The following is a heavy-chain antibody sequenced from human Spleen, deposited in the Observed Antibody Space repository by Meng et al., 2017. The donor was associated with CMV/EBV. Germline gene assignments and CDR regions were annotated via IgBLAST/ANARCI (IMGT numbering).Heavy chain of an antibody. CDR3: ARDSYFYGSGAPPRGYYYSGMDV. CDR1: GDTLSNYA. V-gene: IGHV1-69*05. Sequence: SVKVSCKTSGDTLSNYAISWVRQAPGQGLEWMGDIIPIFSTTNYAQKFQGRVTITTDESTSTAYMELSSLRSEDTAVYYCARDSYFYGSGAPPRGYYYSGMDVWGQGTTVTVSS. D-gene: IGHD3-10*01. CDR2: IIPIFSTT. J-gene: IGHJ6*02.